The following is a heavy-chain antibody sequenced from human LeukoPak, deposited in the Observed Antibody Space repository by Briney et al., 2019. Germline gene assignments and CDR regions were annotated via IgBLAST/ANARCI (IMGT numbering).Heavy chain of an antibody. D-gene: IGHD3-10*01. J-gene: IGHJ4*02. CDR3: ARGKPRAPYYYGSGSYYNGVFDY. V-gene: IGHV4-39*07. Sequence: SETLSLTCTVSGGSISSSSYYWSWIRQPPGKGLEWIGEINHSGSTNYNPSLKSRVTISVDTSKNQFSLKLSSVTAADTAVYYCARGKPRAPYYYGSGSYYNGVFDYWGQGTLVTVSS. CDR1: GGSISSSSYY. CDR2: INHSGST.